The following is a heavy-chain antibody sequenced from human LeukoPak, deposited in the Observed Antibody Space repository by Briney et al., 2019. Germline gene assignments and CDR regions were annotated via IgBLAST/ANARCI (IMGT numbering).Heavy chain of an antibody. D-gene: IGHD3-10*01. Sequence: PGGSLRLSCAASGFTFRSHWMSWVRQAPGKGLEWVANMQPDGGEKYYVDSVKGRFTVSRDNAKSSLYLQMNSLRAEDTAVYYCARETPYGSLTFDYWGLGTRVTVSS. CDR3: ARETPYGSLTFDY. CDR2: MQPDGGEK. V-gene: IGHV3-7*03. CDR1: GFTFRSHW. J-gene: IGHJ4*02.